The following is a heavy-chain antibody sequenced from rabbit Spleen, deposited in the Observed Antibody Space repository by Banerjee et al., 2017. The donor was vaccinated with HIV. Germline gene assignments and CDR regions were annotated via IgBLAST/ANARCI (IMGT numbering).Heavy chain of an antibody. V-gene: IGHV1S40*01. Sequence: QSLEESGGDLVKPGASLTLTCTASGFSFSVNYYMCWVRQAPGKGLEWIGCIYVGGSVGTYYASWAKGRFTISKTSSTTVTLQMTSLTAADAASYFCASAYSDIYFNLWGPGDPRHRL. CDR1: GFSFSVNYY. CDR2: IYVGGSVGT. J-gene: IGHJ4*01. D-gene: IGHD6-1*01. CDR3: ASAYSDIYFNL.